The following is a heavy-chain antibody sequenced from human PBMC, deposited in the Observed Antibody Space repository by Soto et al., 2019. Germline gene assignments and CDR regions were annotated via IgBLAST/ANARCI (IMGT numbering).Heavy chain of an antibody. Sequence: EVQLLESGGGWVQPGGFLRLSCAASGFTFRNYAMSWVRQAPGKGLEWVSTISGSGGITYYADSVRGRFTISRDNSQNTLYLQIHSLRADYTAVYYCAKTTVIVGYYYGMDVWGQGTTVTVSS. V-gene: IGHV3-23*01. J-gene: IGHJ6*02. CDR1: GFTFRNYA. CDR3: AKTTVIVGYYYGMDV. D-gene: IGHD4-17*01. CDR2: ISGSGGIT.